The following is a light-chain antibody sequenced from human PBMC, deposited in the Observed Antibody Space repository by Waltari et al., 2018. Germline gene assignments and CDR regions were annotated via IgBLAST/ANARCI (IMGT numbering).Light chain of an antibody. CDR2: DAS. J-gene: IGKJ1*01. V-gene: IGKV3-20*01. CDR1: QSVGRY. Sequence: EIVLTQSPGTLSLSPGERATLSCRASQSVGRYLAWYQQKPGQAPRLLIYDASTRATGIPDRFSGSGSGTDFSLTISRLESEDFAVYYCQKYVYLPATFGQGTKVEIK. CDR3: QKYVYLPAT.